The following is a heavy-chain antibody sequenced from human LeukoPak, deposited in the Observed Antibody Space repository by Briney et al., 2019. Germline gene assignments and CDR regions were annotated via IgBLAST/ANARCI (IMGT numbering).Heavy chain of an antibody. D-gene: IGHD2/OR15-2a*01. CDR2: INPNGGST. Sequence: ASVKVSCKASGYTFTSYSMHWVRQAPGQGLEWMGIINPNGGSTIYAQKFQGRVTMTRDTSTSTVYMDLTSLRSEDTAVYYCARDPTSTEILEYFQHWGQGTLVTVSS. J-gene: IGHJ1*01. V-gene: IGHV1-46*01. CDR1: GYTFTSYS. CDR3: ARDPTSTEILEYFQH.